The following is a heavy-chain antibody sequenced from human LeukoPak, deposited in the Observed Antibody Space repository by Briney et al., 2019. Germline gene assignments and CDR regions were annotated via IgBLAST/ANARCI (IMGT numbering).Heavy chain of an antibody. CDR1: GYTFTGYY. D-gene: IGHD5-18*01. CDR2: INPNSGGT. V-gene: IGHV1-2*06. CDR3: AREIVDTAMVDAFDI. J-gene: IGHJ3*02. Sequence: ASVKVSCKASGYTFTGYYMHWVRQAPGQGLEWMGRINPNSGGTNYAQKFQGRVTMTRDTSISTAYMELSRLRSDDTAVYYCAREIVDTAMVDAFDIWGQGTMVTVSS.